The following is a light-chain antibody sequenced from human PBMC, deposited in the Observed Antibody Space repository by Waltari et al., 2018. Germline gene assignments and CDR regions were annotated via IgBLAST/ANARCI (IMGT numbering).Light chain of an antibody. V-gene: IGKV1-39*01. CDR1: QSISNY. J-gene: IGKJ4*01. CDR2: GAS. CDR3: QQSSRPPPEVT. Sequence: DIQMTQSPSSLSASVGDRVTITCRATQSISNYLNWYQQKAGKAPKLLIYGASSLHSGVPSRFSGSGSVTDFSLTISSLQPEDFATYVCQQSSRPPPEVTFGGGTKVEIK.